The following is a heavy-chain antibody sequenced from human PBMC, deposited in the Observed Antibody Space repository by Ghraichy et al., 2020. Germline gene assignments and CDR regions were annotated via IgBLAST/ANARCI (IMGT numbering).Heavy chain of an antibody. D-gene: IGHD3-10*01. J-gene: IGHJ4*02. Sequence: GSLRLSCAASAFTFSTYSMTWVRQAPGKGLEWVSYISSTSRYTHYADSVKGRFTISRDNAKNTLYLQMNSLRAGDTAVYYCARAPSGSGSYADYWGQGTLVAVSS. CDR2: ISSTSRYT. CDR3: ARAPSGSGSYADY. V-gene: IGHV3-21*01. CDR1: AFTFSTYS.